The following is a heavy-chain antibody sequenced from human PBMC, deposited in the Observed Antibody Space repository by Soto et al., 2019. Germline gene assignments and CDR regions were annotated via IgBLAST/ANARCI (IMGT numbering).Heavy chain of an antibody. CDR2: IYYSGST. V-gene: IGHV4-61*01. CDR3: AGLMATMNRDDY. D-gene: IGHD2-8*01. J-gene: IGHJ4*02. CDR1: GGSVSSGSYY. Sequence: PSETLSLTCTVSGGSVSSGSYYWSWIRQPPGKGLEWIGYIYYSGSTNYNPSLKSRVTISVDTSKNQFSLKLSSVTAADTAVYYCAGLMATMNRDDYWGQGPLVTVSS.